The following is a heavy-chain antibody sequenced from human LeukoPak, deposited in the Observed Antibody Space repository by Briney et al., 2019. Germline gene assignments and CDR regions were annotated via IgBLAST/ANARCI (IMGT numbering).Heavy chain of an antibody. Sequence: GGSLRLSCAASGFIFSSYWMHWVRQAPGKGPVWVSRIKSDGSSPSYADSVKGRFTISRDNAKNTVYLQMNSLRAEDTAVYYCAKDGHFSNFYFDYWGQGTLVTVSS. V-gene: IGHV3-74*01. D-gene: IGHD4-11*01. CDR2: IKSDGSSP. J-gene: IGHJ4*02. CDR1: GFIFSSYW. CDR3: AKDGHFSNFYFDY.